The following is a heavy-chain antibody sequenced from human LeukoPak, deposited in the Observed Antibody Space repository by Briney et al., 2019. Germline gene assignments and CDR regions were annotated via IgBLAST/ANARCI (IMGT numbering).Heavy chain of an antibody. CDR2: ISSSSSYI. Sequence: PGGSLRLSCAASGFTFSSYSMNWVRQAPGKGLEWVSSISSSSSYIYYADSVKRRFTISRDNAKNSLYLQMNSLRAEDTAVYYCARSTYYYGSGSYQYYYYCGMDVWGQGTTVTVSS. CDR1: GFTFSSYS. CDR3: ARSTYYYGSGSYQYYYYCGMDV. D-gene: IGHD3-10*01. J-gene: IGHJ6*02. V-gene: IGHV3-21*01.